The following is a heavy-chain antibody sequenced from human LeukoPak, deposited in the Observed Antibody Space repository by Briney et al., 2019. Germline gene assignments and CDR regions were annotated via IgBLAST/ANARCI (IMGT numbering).Heavy chain of an antibody. D-gene: IGHD6-6*01. V-gene: IGHV4-59*04. CDR1: GGSISSYY. Sequence: SETLSLTCTVSGGSISSYYWSWIRQPPGKGLEWIGNIYYSGSTLYNPSLQSRVSISVDTSKNQFSLKLSSVTAADTAVYYCARYSSSSGWFDPWGQGTLVTVSS. CDR2: IYYSGST. J-gene: IGHJ5*02. CDR3: ARYSSSSGWFDP.